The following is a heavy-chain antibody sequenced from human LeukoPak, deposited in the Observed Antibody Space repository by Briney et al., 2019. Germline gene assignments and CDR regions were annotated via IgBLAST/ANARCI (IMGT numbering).Heavy chain of an antibody. Sequence: SETLSLTCTVSGYSISSGYYWGWIRQPPGKGLEWIGSIYHSGSTYYNPSLKSRVTISVDTSKNQFSLKLSSVTAADTAVYYCAPTPDYGSGSYINWFDPCGQGTLVTVSS. CDR3: APTPDYGSGSYINWFDP. V-gene: IGHV4-38-2*02. CDR1: GYSISSGYY. CDR2: IYHSGST. D-gene: IGHD3-10*01. J-gene: IGHJ5*02.